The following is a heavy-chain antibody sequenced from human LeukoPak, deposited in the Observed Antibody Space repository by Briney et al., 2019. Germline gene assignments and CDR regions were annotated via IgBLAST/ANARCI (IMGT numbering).Heavy chain of an antibody. CDR1: GFTFSSYS. Sequence: GGSLRLSCAASGFTFSSYSMNWVRQAPGKGLEWVSSISSSSSYIYYADPVKGRFTISRDNAKNSLYLQMNSLRAEDTAVYYCARADSSIDYMDVWGKGTTVTVSS. D-gene: IGHD6-13*01. J-gene: IGHJ6*03. V-gene: IGHV3-21*01. CDR3: ARADSSIDYMDV. CDR2: ISSSSSYI.